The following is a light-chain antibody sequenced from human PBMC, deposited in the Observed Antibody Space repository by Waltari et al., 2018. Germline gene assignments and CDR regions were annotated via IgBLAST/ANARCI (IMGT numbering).Light chain of an antibody. Sequence: DIQMTQSPSSLSASVGARVTLTCRASQSISSYLNWYQQKPGKAPKRLIYAASSLQSGVPSRFSGSGSGTDFTLTISSLQPEDFATYYCQQSYSTPLTFGGGTKVEIK. J-gene: IGKJ4*01. CDR1: QSISSY. CDR3: QQSYSTPLT. V-gene: IGKV1-39*01. CDR2: AAS.